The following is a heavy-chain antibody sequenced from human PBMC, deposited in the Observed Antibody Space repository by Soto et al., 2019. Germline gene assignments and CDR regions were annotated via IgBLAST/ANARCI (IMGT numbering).Heavy chain of an antibody. V-gene: IGHV3-30*18. CDR1: GFTFGNYG. CDR2: TSYDGNNK. J-gene: IGHJ4*02. D-gene: IGHD1-26*01. Sequence: PGCSLRLSCTGSGFTFGNYGMHWVRQAPGKGLEWVASTSYDGNNKYYADSLKGRFTISGDNSKKMVYLQMTSLGPEDTAVYYCAKGGGSARDFDYWGQGALVTVSS. CDR3: AKGGGSARDFDY.